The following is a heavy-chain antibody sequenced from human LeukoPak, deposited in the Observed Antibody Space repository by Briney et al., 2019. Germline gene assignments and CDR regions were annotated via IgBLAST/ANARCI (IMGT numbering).Heavy chain of an antibody. Sequence: SETLSLTCAVYGGSFSGYYWSWIRQPPGKGLEWIGEINHSGSTNYNPSLKSRVTISVDTSKNQFSLKLSSVTAADTAVYYCARDIVVVPAADGYYGMDVWGQGTTVTVSS. D-gene: IGHD2-2*01. V-gene: IGHV4-34*01. J-gene: IGHJ6*02. CDR1: GGSFSGYY. CDR3: ARDIVVVPAADGYYGMDV. CDR2: INHSGST.